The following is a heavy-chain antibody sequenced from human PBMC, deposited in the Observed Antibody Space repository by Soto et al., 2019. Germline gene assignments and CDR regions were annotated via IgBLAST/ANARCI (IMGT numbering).Heavy chain of an antibody. Sequence: RGESLKISCKGSGYSFTSYWISWVRQMPGKGLEWMGRIDPSDSYTNYSPSFQGHVTISADKSISTAYLQWSSLKASDTAMYYCARHLNVDIVATISGMDVWGQGTTVTVSS. D-gene: IGHD5-12*01. CDR3: ARHLNVDIVATISGMDV. CDR1: GYSFTSYW. CDR2: IDPSDSYT. V-gene: IGHV5-10-1*01. J-gene: IGHJ6*02.